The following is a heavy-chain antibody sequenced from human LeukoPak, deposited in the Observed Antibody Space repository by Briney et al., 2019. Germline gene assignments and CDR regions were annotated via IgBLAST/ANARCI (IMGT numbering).Heavy chain of an antibody. Sequence: SETLSLTCSVSGDSISTHYWSWIRQPPGKGLEWIGYMYYSESRSSTNYNPSLKSRVTISVDTSKNQFSLKVSSVTAADTAVYYCASGRSSTSWQPFDYWGQGTLVTVSS. D-gene: IGHD2-2*01. V-gene: IGHV4-59*11. J-gene: IGHJ4*02. CDR2: MYYSESRSST. CDR1: GDSISTHY. CDR3: ASGRSSTSWQPFDY.